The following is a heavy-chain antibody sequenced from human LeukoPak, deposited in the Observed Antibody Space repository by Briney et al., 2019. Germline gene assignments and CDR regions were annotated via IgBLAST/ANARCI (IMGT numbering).Heavy chain of an antibody. CDR1: GFTFSSYW. Sequence: PGGSLRLSCAASGFTFSSYWMSWVRQAPGKGLEWVANIKQDGSEKYYVDSVKGRFTICRDNAKNSLFLQMNSLRAEDTAVYFCAISATARGGFDFWGQGTLVTVSS. CDR3: AISATARGGFDF. J-gene: IGHJ4*02. V-gene: IGHV3-7*01. CDR2: IKQDGSEK. D-gene: IGHD6-25*01.